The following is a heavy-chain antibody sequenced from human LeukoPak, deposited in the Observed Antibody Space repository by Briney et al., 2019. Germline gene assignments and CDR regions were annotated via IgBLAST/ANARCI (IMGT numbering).Heavy chain of an antibody. CDR3: ARRGVTTGPVGAFDI. CDR1: GGSFSGYY. Sequence: SETLSLTCAVYGGSFSGYYWSWIRQPPGKGLEWIGEINHSRSTNYNPSLKSRVTISVDTSKNQFSLKLSSVTAADTAVYYCARRGVTTGPVGAFDIWGQGTMVTVSS. D-gene: IGHD4-17*01. CDR2: INHSRST. J-gene: IGHJ3*02. V-gene: IGHV4-34*01.